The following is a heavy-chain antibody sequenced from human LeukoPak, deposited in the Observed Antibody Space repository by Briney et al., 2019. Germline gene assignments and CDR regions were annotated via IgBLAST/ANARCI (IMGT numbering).Heavy chain of an antibody. Sequence: GGSLRLSCAASGFTFSIYWMHWVRQAPGKGLVWVSRINSDGSSTSHADSVKGRFTISRDNSKNTLYLQMNSLRAEDTAVYYCAKEWELLGGDYFDYWGQGTLVTVSS. D-gene: IGHD1-26*01. CDR2: INSDGSST. CDR1: GFTFSIYW. J-gene: IGHJ4*02. V-gene: IGHV3-74*01. CDR3: AKEWELLGGDYFDY.